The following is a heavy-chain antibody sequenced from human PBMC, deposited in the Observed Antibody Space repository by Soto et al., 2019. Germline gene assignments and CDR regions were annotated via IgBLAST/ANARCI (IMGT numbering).Heavy chain of an antibody. CDR3: ARDPRYSLTHSSSFPFDY. J-gene: IGHJ4*02. D-gene: IGHD6-6*01. CDR1: GFTFSSYI. Sequence: PGGSLRLSCAASGFTFSSYIMNWVRQAPGKGLEWVSSISSSSSYIYYADSVKGRFTISRDNAKNSLYLQMNSLRAEDTAVYYCARDPRYSLTHSSSFPFDYWGQGTQLTVSS. CDR2: ISSSSSYI. V-gene: IGHV3-21*01.